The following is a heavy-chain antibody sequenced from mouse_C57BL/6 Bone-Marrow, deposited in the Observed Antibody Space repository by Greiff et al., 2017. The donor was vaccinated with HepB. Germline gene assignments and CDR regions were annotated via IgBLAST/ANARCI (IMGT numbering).Heavy chain of an antibody. V-gene: IGHV1-81*01. Sequence: QVQLQQPGAELVKPGASVKLSCKASGYTFTSYGISWVKQRTGQGLEWIGEIYPRSGNTYYNEKFKGKATLTADKSSSTAYMELRSLTSEDSAVYFCARDGYWFAYWGQGTRVTVSA. CDR3: ARDGYWFAY. J-gene: IGHJ3*01. D-gene: IGHD2-3*01. CDR2: IYPRSGNT. CDR1: GYTFTSYG.